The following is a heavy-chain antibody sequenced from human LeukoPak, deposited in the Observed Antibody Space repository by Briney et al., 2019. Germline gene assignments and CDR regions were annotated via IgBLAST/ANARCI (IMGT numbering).Heavy chain of an antibody. CDR2: IYYTGTT. CDR1: GGSISSSSYY. Sequence: PSETLSLTCTVSGGSISSSSYYWGWIRQPPWNGLDWIGYIYYTGTTNYNPSLKSRVTISVDTSKNQFSLKLSSVTAADTAVYYCARPVAGGLDAFDIWGQGTMVTVSS. V-gene: IGHV4-61*05. CDR3: ARPVAGGLDAFDI. D-gene: IGHD6-19*01. J-gene: IGHJ3*02.